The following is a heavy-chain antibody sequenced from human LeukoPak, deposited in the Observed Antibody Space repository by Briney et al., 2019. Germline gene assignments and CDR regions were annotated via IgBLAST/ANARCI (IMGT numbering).Heavy chain of an antibody. CDR2: VSSSSSTI. V-gene: IGHV3-48*01. CDR1: GFTFSSYS. CDR3: AKDFMITFGGVIAPIGN. D-gene: IGHD3-16*02. J-gene: IGHJ1*01. Sequence: GGSLRLSCAASGFTFSSYSMNWVRQAPGKGLEWVSYVSSSSSTIYYADSVKGRFTISRDNAKNSLYLQMNSLRAEDTAVYYCAKDFMITFGGVIAPIGNWGQGTLVTVSS.